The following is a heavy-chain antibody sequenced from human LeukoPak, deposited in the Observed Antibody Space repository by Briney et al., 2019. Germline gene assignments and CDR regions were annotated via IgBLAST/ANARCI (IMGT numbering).Heavy chain of an antibody. CDR2: INHSGST. D-gene: IGHD6-13*01. Sequence: SEALSLTCAVYGGSFSGYYWSWIRQPPGKGLEWIGEINHSGSTNYNPSLKSRVTISVDTSKNQFSLKLSSVTAADTAVYCCAETLSSSYDSFDIWGQGTMVTVSS. CDR1: GGSFSGYY. V-gene: IGHV4-34*01. CDR3: AETLSSSYDSFDI. J-gene: IGHJ3*02.